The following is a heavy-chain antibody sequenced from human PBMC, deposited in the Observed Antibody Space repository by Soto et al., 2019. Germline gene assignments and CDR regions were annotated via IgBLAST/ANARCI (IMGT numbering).Heavy chain of an antibody. J-gene: IGHJ6*02. D-gene: IGHD1-1*01. CDR1: GFTFSTYA. CDR2: ISGSGGSI. CDR3: VKGYWKGDV. V-gene: IGHV3-23*01. Sequence: EVQLLESGGGLVQPGGSLRLSCAASGFTFSTYAMNWVRQAPGNGLEGVSAISGSGGSIHYADSVKGRFTISRDNSKNTLYLQMNSLRDEDTAVYHCVKGYWKGDVWGQGTKVTVSS.